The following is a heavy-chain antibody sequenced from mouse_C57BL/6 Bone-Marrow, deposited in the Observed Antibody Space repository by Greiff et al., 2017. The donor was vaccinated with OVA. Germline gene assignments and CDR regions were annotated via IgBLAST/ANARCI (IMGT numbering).Heavy chain of an antibody. J-gene: IGHJ1*03. D-gene: IGHD2-12*01. CDR1: GFTFSDFY. CDR3: ARDGYDWYFDV. Sequence: DVMLVESGGGLVQSGRSLRLSCATSGFTFSDFYMEWVRQAPGKGLEWIAASRNKANDYTTEYSASVKGRFIVSRDTSQSILYLQMNALRAEDTAIYYCARDGYDWYFDVCGTGTTVTVSS. V-gene: IGHV7-1*01. CDR2: SRNKANDYTT.